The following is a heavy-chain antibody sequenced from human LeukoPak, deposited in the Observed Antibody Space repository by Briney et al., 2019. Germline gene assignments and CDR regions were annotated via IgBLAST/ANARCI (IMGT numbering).Heavy chain of an antibody. V-gene: IGHV1-69*05. CDR2: IIPIFGTA. CDR1: GGTFSSHA. CDR3: ARGGRWELPRPYAFDI. J-gene: IGHJ3*02. Sequence: GASVKVSCKASGGTFSSHAISWVRQAPGQGLEWMGGIIPIFGTANYAQKLQGRVTMTTDTSTSTAYMELRSLRSDDTADYYCARGGRWELPRPYAFDIWGQGTMVTVSS. D-gene: IGHD1-26*01.